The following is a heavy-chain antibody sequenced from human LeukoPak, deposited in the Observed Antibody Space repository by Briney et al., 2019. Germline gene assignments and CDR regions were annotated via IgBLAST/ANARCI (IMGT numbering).Heavy chain of an antibody. D-gene: IGHD6-19*01. CDR3: ARDAQWLVPEGYYYYMDV. V-gene: IGHV3-21*01. Sequence: GGSLRLSCAGSGFTFSGYNMNWFRQAPGKGLERVSSISSRSSYIFYADSVKGRFTISRPNANHSLYLQMTSLGAEDTAVYYCARDAQWLVPEGYYYYMDVWGKGTTVTVSS. CDR1: GFTFSGYN. J-gene: IGHJ6*03. CDR2: ISSRSSYI.